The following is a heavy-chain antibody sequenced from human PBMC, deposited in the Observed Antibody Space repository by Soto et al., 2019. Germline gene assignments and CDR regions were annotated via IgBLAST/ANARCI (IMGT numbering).Heavy chain of an antibody. J-gene: IGHJ4*02. V-gene: IGHV1-69*08. D-gene: IGHD6-19*01. CDR1: GGTFSSYT. Sequence: QVQLVQSGAEVKKPGSSVKVSCKASGGTFSSYTISWVRQAPGQGLEWMGRIIPILGIANYAQKFQGRVTITEDKTTSTADMELSSLSSEDTAVYYCAREGGIAVSGRGDFDYWGQGTLVTVSS. CDR2: IIPILGIA. CDR3: AREGGIAVSGRGDFDY.